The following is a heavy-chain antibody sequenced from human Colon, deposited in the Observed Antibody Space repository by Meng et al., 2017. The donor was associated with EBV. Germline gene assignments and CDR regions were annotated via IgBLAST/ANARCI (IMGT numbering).Heavy chain of an antibody. V-gene: IGHV4-30-4*01. CDR1: GGPMSSVNYY. J-gene: IGHJ4*02. CDR3: ASFDHIPRRNYFDY. D-gene: IGHD2-21*01. Sequence: VQLHESGPGLVDPSQTLSLTCTVCGGPMSSVNYYWSWIRQPPGKGLEWIGYIHHSGSAYYNPSLKSRVSISVDTSKNQFSLNLNSMTAADTAVYYCASFDHIPRRNYFDYWGQGTLVTVSS. CDR2: IHHSGSA.